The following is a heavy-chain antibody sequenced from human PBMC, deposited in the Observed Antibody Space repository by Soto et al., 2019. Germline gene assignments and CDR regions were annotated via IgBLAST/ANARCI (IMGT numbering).Heavy chain of an antibody. J-gene: IGHJ2*01. CDR3: ATPSGGCSGTWCPYWYFDI. D-gene: IGHD2-2*01. Sequence: QVQLVESGGGVVQPGRSLRLSCAASGLTFSDHGMHWVRQAPGKGLEWVAAIWYEGSKTFYADSVRGRFTISRDNSMKTLFLQLDGLRAEDTAVYYCATPSGGCSGTWCPYWYFDIWGRGTLVTVSS. CDR2: IWYEGSKT. CDR1: GLTFSDHG. V-gene: IGHV3-33*01.